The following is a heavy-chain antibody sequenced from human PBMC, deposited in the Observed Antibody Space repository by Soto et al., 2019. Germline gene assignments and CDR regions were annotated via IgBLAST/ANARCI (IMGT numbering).Heavy chain of an antibody. CDR2: IFGSGGGI. Sequence: GGSLRLSCTASGFTFSKFAMTWVRQAPGKGLECVSGIFGSGGGIEYADSVKGRFTISRDNSKNTLYLQMTNLRADDTAVYYCAKDAVSGDGLWLMDHWGQGNQVPVSS. D-gene: IGHD2-21*02. V-gene: IGHV3-23*01. J-gene: IGHJ4*02. CDR1: GFTFSKFA. CDR3: AKDAVSGDGLWLMDH.